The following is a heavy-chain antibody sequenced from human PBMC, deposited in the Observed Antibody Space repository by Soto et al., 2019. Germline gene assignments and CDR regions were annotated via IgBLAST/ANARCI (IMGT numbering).Heavy chain of an antibody. J-gene: IGHJ4*01. CDR1: GGSIKNTNYH. V-gene: IGHV4-39*01. CDR2: LYYRGAT. Sequence: SETLSLTCSVSGGSIKNTNYHWGWIRQPPGKGLEWIGTLYYRGATDYNPSLKSRVTISVDTSKNQLSLNLSSVTATDTAVYYCFGVLAATLDYWGQGTLVIVSS. CDR3: FGVLAATLDY. D-gene: IGHD2-21*02.